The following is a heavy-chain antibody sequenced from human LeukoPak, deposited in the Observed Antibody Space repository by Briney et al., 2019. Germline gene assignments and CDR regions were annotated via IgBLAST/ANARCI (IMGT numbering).Heavy chain of an antibody. CDR2: ISSSGDIV. V-gene: IGHV3-11*01. CDR1: GFTLRDFF. Sequence: GGALRLSCANPGFTLRDFFMTRLRQAPGEGAEGISYISSSGDIVYYADSVKGRFTISRDNAKKSLYLQMNSLRAEDTAVYYCVQEGPRGLAFDIWGQGTKVTVSS. CDR3: VQEGPRGLAFDI. J-gene: IGHJ3*02.